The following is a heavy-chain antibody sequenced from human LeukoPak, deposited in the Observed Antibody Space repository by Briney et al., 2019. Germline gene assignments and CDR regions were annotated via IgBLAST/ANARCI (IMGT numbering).Heavy chain of an antibody. CDR1: GYSFTSYW. CDR2: IYPGDSDT. J-gene: IGHJ4*02. D-gene: IGHD3-10*01. CDR3: ARPRRGGFGESNTIDY. Sequence: GESLKISCKGSGYSFTSYWIGWVRQMPGKGLEWMGIIYPGDSDTRYSPSFQGQVTIPADKSISTAYLQWSSLKASDTAMYYCARPRRGGFGESNTIDYWGQGTLVTVSS. V-gene: IGHV5-51*01.